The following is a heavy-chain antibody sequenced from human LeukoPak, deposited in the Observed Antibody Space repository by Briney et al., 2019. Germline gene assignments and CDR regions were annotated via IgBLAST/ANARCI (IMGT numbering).Heavy chain of an antibody. D-gene: IGHD3-9*01. CDR2: ISGSGGST. V-gene: IGHV3-23*01. CDR3: AKPLNYDILTGYDY. Sequence: GGSLRLSCAASRFTFSSYAMSWVRQAPGKGLEWVSAISGSGGSTYYADSVKGRFTISRDNSKNTLYLQMNSLRAEDTAVYYCAKPLNYDILTGYDYWGQGTLVTVSS. J-gene: IGHJ4*02. CDR1: RFTFSSYA.